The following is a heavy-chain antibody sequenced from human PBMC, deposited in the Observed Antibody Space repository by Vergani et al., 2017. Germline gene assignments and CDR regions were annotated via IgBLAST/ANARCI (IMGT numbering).Heavy chain of an antibody. V-gene: IGHV3-33*01. J-gene: IGHJ3*02. CDR1: GFTFSSYG. CDR2: IWYDGSNK. D-gene: IGHD2-2*02. CDR3: ASSLRYTGAFDI. Sequence: QVQLVESGGGVVQPGRSLRLSCAASGFTFSSYGMHWVRQAPGKGLEWVAVIWYDGSNKYYADSVKGRFTISRDNSKNTLYLQMNSLRAEDTAVYYCASSLRYTGAFDIWRQGTMVTVSS.